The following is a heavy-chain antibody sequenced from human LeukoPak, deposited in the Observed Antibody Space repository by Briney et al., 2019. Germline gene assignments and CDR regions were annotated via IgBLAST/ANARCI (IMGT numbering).Heavy chain of an antibody. J-gene: IGHJ4*02. Sequence: SQTLSLTCAVSGGSISSGGYSWSWIRQPPGKGLEWIGYIYHSGSTYYNPSLKSRVTISVDRSKNQFSLKLSSVTAADTAVYYCARVIGAKTGYYLDYWGQGTLVTVSS. V-gene: IGHV4-30-2*01. D-gene: IGHD3-16*02. CDR2: IYHSGST. CDR1: GGSISSGGYS. CDR3: ARVIGAKTGYYLDY.